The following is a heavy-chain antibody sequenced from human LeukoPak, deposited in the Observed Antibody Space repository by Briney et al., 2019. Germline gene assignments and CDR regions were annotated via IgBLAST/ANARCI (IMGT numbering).Heavy chain of an antibody. D-gene: IGHD3-22*01. CDR3: ASLTTADAFDI. CDR2: IYDSGST. V-gene: IGHV4-59*01. J-gene: IGHJ3*02. CDR1: GGSISSYY. Sequence: TSETLSLTCTVSGGSISSYYWSWIRQPPGKGLEWIGYIYDSGSTNYNPSLKSRVTISVDTSKNQFSLKLSSVTAADTAVFYCASLTTADAFDIWGQGTMVTVSS.